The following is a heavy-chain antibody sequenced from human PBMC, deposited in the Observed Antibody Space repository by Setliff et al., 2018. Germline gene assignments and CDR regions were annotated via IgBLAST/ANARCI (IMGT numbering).Heavy chain of an antibody. V-gene: IGHV7-4-1*02. CDR1: GYTFTTYA. J-gene: IGHJ6*03. D-gene: IGHD3-10*01. CDR3: ARASRFGTVKWRGDYYMDV. CDR2: INTNTGNP. Sequence: ASVKVSCKASGYTFTTYAMGWMRQAPGQRLEWMGWINTNTGNPSYAQGFTGRFVFSLDTSVSTTYLQISSLKPEDTAVYYCARASRFGTVKWRGDYYMDVWGKGTTVTVSS.